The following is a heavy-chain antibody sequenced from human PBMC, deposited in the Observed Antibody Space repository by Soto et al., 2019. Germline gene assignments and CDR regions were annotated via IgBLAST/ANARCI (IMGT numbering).Heavy chain of an antibody. CDR2: IYPGDSDT. Sequence: PXECLKTSFQGYGYSFSSYWIGWVRQIPGKDLEWMGIIYPGDSDTRYTPSFQGQVTISADKSLRTAYLQWTSLKASDTALYYCARTRSFTLGFYYDGMDVWGQGTTVPVAS. CDR3: ARTRSFTLGFYYDGMDV. CDR1: GYSFSSYW. V-gene: IGHV5-51*01. D-gene: IGHD6-6*01. J-gene: IGHJ6*02.